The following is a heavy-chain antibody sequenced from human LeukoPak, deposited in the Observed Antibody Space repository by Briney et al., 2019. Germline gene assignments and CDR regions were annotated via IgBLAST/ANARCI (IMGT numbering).Heavy chain of an antibody. D-gene: IGHD3-22*01. J-gene: IGHJ4*02. CDR2: IYYRGST. Sequence: SETLSLTCTVSGGSISGYYWSWIRQPPGKGLEWIGYIYYRGSTNYNPSPKSRVTISVDTSKNQFSLKLSSVTAADTAVYYCARHYSDSSAYFKYWGQGTLVTVSS. CDR3: ARHYSDSSAYFKY. V-gene: IGHV4-59*01. CDR1: GGSISGYY.